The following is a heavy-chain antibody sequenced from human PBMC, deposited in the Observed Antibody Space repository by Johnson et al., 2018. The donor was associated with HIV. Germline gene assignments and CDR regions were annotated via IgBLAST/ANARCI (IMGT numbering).Heavy chain of an antibody. J-gene: IGHJ3*02. CDR2: ISYDGSEK. Sequence: QVQLVESGGGLVQPGGSLRLSCAASGFTFSSYAMHWVRQAPGKGLEWVAVISYDGSEKLFADSVKGRFTISRDNSKNTLYLQMHSLTPEDTAVYYCTTDLELAGLWFGELWDDAFDIWGQGTMVTVSS. CDR3: TTDLELAGLWFGELWDDAFDI. CDR1: GFTFSSYA. D-gene: IGHD3-10*01. V-gene: IGHV3-30*04.